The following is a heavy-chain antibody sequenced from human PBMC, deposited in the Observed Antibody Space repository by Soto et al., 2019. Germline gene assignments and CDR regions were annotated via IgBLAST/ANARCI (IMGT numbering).Heavy chain of an antibody. J-gene: IGHJ5*02. D-gene: IGHD2-2*01. Sequence: ASVKVSCKASGYTFTGYYIHWVRQAPGQGLEWMGWINPNSGGTNYAQKFQGRVTMTRDTSISTAYMELSRLRSDDTAVYYCARVSVYGLGYCSSTSCPGWFDPWGQGTLVTVSS. V-gene: IGHV1-2*02. CDR2: INPNSGGT. CDR1: GYTFTGYY. CDR3: ARVSVYGLGYCSSTSCPGWFDP.